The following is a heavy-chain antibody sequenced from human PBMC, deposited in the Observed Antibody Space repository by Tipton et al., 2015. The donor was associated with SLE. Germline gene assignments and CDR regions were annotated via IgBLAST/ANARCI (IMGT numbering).Heavy chain of an antibody. J-gene: IGHJ4*02. D-gene: IGHD5-12*01. CDR1: GGSIRSSRHF. CDR2: IDHFGNT. V-gene: IGHV4-39*07. CDR3: AREYSGYDYRTFDH. Sequence: TLSLTCTVSGGSIRSSRHFWGWIRQPPGKGLEWIGEIDHFGNTNYNPSLKSRVTVSVDTSKNQFSLKLRSVTAADTAVYYCAREYSGYDYRTFDHWGQGTLVTVSS.